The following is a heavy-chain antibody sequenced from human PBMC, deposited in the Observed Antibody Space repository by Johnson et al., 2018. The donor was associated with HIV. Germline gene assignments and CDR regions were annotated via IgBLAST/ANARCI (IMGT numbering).Heavy chain of an antibody. D-gene: IGHD6-13*01. CDR1: GFTFSSYG. CDR3: ARSRVAAAGGIHDAFDI. CDR2: IRYDGSNK. Sequence: QVQLVESGGGVVQPGGSLRLSCAASGFTFSSYGMHWVRQAPGKGLEWVAFIRYDGSNKYYADSVKGRFTISRDNSKNTLYQQMNSLRAEDTAVYYCARSRVAAAGGIHDAFDIWGQGTLVTVSS. V-gene: IGHV3-30*02. J-gene: IGHJ3*02.